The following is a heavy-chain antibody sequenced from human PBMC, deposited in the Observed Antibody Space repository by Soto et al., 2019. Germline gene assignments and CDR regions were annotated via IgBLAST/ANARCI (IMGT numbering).Heavy chain of an antibody. CDR1: GGSISSSNW. V-gene: IGHV4-4*02. CDR3: ARVDRAGTDYYGMDV. Sequence: QVQLQESGPGLVKPSGTLSLTCAVSGGSISSSNWWSWVRQPPGKGLEWIGEIYHSGSTNYNPSLKTRVTISVDKSKNQSSLKLSSVTAADTAVYYCARVDRAGTDYYGMDVWGQGTTVTVSS. J-gene: IGHJ6*02. D-gene: IGHD1-1*01. CDR2: IYHSGST.